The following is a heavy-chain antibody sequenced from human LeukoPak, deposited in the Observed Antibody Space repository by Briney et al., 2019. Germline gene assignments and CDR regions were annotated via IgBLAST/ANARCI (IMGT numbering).Heavy chain of an antibody. J-gene: IGHJ4*02. Sequence: GGSLRLSCAPSGFTLDDYAMHWARQAPGKGLEWVSGISWNSGSIVYADSVKGRFTISRDNAKNSLYLQMNSLRAEDTALYYCAKGGYSYGYGYHFDYWGQGTLVTVSS. V-gene: IGHV3-9*01. D-gene: IGHD5-18*01. CDR1: GFTLDDYA. CDR2: ISWNSGSI. CDR3: AKGGYSYGYGYHFDY.